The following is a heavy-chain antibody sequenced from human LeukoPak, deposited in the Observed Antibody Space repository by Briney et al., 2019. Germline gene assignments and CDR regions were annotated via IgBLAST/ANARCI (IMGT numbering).Heavy chain of an antibody. J-gene: IGHJ6*03. CDR1: GFTFSDYY. CDR2: ISSSGSTI. CDR3: ARVPGSYYYYYMDV. Sequence: GGSLRLSCAASGFTFSDYYMSWIRQAPGKGLEWVSYISSSGSTIYYEDSVKGRFTISRDNAKNSLYLQMNSLRAEDTAVYYCARVPGSYYYYYMDVWGKGTTVTVSS. D-gene: IGHD1-26*01. V-gene: IGHV3-11*04.